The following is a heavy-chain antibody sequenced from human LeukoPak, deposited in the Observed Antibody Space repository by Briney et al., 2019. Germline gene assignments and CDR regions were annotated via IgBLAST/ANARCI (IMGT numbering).Heavy chain of an antibody. J-gene: IGHJ3*02. D-gene: IGHD1-26*01. Sequence: ASVKVSCKSSGYSFDNYGIGWVRQAPGQGLEWMGWISPYSGNTNYGQKLQGRVTMTTDTSTNTAYMELRRLSLDDTAIYYCARGELPLDAFDIWGQGTMVTVSS. CDR1: GYSFDNYG. V-gene: IGHV1-18*01. CDR3: ARGELPLDAFDI. CDR2: ISPYSGNT.